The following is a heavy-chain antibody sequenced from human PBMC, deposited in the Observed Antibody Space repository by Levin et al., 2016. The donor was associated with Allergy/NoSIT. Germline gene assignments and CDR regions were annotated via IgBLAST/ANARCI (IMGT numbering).Heavy chain of an antibody. CDR2: FYWDDDN. D-gene: IGHD3-10*01. J-gene: IGHJ6*02. V-gene: IGHV2-5*02. CDR3: AHARRVTKIRRITGYYVMDV. Sequence: SGPTLVKPTQTLTLTCTFSGFSLSTVGVGVGWVRQPPGKALEWLALFYWDDDNRYSPSLKSRLTITKDTSKNQVVLTMANMDPVDTATFYCAHARRVTKIRRITGYYVMDVWGPGTTVTVSS. CDR1: GFSLSTVGVG.